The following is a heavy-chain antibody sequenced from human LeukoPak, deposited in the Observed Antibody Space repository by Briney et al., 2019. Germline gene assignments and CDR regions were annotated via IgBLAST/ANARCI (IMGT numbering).Heavy chain of an antibody. D-gene: IGHD6-13*01. CDR2: IYPGDSDT. J-gene: IGHJ5*02. CDR3: ARGRIAAAGTASNWFDP. CDR1: GYSFTSYW. Sequence: GESLQISCKGSGYSFTSYWIAWVRQMPGKGLEWMGIIYPGDSDTRYSPSFQGQVTISADESISTAYLQWSSLKASDTAMYYCARGRIAAAGTASNWFDPWGQGTLVTVSS. V-gene: IGHV5-51*01.